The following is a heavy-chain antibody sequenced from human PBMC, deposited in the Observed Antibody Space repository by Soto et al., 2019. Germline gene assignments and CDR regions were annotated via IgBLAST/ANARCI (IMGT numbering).Heavy chain of an antibody. V-gene: IGHV1-69*02. Sequence: QVQLVQSGAEVKKPGSSVKVSCKASGGTFSSYTISWVRQAPGPGLEWMGRIIPILGIANYAQKFQGRVKITADKSTSTAYMELSSLRSEDTAVYYCARGAYSSGWYTFYYYMDVWGKGTTVTVSS. CDR2: IIPILGIA. CDR1: GGTFSSYT. CDR3: ARGAYSSGWYTFYYYMDV. J-gene: IGHJ6*03. D-gene: IGHD6-19*01.